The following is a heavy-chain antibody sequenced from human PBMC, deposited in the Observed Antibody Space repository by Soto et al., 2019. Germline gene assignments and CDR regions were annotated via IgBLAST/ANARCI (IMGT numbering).Heavy chain of an antibody. CDR2: INHSGST. V-gene: IGHV4-34*01. CDR1: GGSFSGYY. CDR3: ARAPETYYYDSSGYYDR. J-gene: IGHJ5*02. Sequence: SETLSLTCAVYGGSFSGYYWSWIRQPPGKGLEWIGEINHSGSTNYNPSLKSRVTISVDTSKNQFSLKLSSVTAADTAVYYCARAPETYYYDSSGYYDRWGQGTLVTVS. D-gene: IGHD3-22*01.